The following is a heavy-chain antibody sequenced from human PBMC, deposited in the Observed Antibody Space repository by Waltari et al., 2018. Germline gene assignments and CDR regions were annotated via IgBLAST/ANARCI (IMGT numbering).Heavy chain of an antibody. J-gene: IGHJ2*01. CDR2: CSADIGNT. CDR3: ARYGALITAADWYFDL. Sequence: QVQLVQSGAEVKKPGASVKVSCKASGYTFTSYGISWVRQAPGQGLERMGWCSADIGNTNYAQTSQVRVAITPVTSTSESSMELGCLRSIDTSVYYCARYGALITAADWYFDLWGRGTLVTVSS. D-gene: IGHD2-8*01. V-gene: IGHV1-18*01. CDR1: GYTFTSYG.